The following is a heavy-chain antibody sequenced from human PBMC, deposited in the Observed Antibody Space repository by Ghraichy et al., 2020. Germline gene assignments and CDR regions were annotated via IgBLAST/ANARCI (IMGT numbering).Heavy chain of an antibody. CDR3: ARGRGLYYFGSGSHYKY. J-gene: IGHJ4*02. CDR2: IKLGGGT. V-gene: IGHV4-34*01. CDR1: GGSFSGYS. Sequence: SETLSLTCDVSGGSFSGYSWSWIRQTPGKGLEWIGEIKLGGGTDYNPSLKSRVTFSIDTSMRQFALKLTSVTVADAAMYYCARGRGLYYFGSGSHYKYWSQGPLVTVSS. D-gene: IGHD3-10*01.